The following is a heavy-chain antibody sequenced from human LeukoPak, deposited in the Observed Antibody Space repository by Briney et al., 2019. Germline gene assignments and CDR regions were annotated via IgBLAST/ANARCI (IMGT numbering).Heavy chain of an antibody. Sequence: GGSLRLSCAASGFAFSSQDMGWVRQAPGKGLEYVSAVTSNGGSTYYADSVMGRFTISRDNSKNTLYLQMSSLRADDTAVYYCVKALGSGSYHPIDYWGQGTLVTVSS. D-gene: IGHD1-26*01. V-gene: IGHV3-64D*09. J-gene: IGHJ4*02. CDR2: VTSNGGST. CDR1: GFAFSSQD. CDR3: VKALGSGSYHPIDY.